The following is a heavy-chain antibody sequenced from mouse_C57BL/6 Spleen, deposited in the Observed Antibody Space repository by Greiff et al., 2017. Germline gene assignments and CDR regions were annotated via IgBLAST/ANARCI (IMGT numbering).Heavy chain of an antibody. Sequence: QLQQSGAELVRPGASVKLSCTASGFNIKDYYMHWVKQRPKQGLEWIGRIDPEDGDTEYAPKFQGKATMTADTSSNTAYLQLSSLTSEDTAVYYCTVSYSRFAYWGQGTLVTVSA. CDR2: IDPEDGDT. CDR3: TVSYSRFAY. J-gene: IGHJ3*01. D-gene: IGHD2-10*01. CDR1: GFNIKDYY. V-gene: IGHV14-1*01.